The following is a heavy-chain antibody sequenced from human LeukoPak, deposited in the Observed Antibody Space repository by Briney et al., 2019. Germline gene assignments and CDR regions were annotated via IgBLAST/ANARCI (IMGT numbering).Heavy chain of an antibody. J-gene: IGHJ6*02. V-gene: IGHV5-51*01. D-gene: IGHD6-19*01. CDR2: IYPGDSDT. CDR3: ARHQTVAGTTTRYYSMDV. Sequence: GESLKISCKGSGYRFTSYWIGWVRQMHGKGLEWMGIIYPGDSDTRYSPSFQGQVTISADKSISTAYLQRSSLKASDTAMYYCARHQTVAGTTTRYYSMDVWGQGTTVTVSS. CDR1: GYRFTSYW.